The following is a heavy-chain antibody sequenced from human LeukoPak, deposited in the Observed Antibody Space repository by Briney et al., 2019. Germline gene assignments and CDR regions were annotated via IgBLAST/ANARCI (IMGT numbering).Heavy chain of an antibody. CDR2: MNPNSGNT. CDR1: GYTFTNFD. D-gene: IGHD3-3*01. CDR3: ARSRVDDFWKRDWDY. V-gene: IGHV1-8*01. J-gene: IGHJ4*02. Sequence: ASVKVSCKASGYTFTNFDINWVRQAAGQGLEWMGWMNPNSGNTGYAQKFQGRVTMTRDTSISTAYMELNSLTSDDTAVFYCARSRVDDFWKRDWDYWGQGTLVTVSP.